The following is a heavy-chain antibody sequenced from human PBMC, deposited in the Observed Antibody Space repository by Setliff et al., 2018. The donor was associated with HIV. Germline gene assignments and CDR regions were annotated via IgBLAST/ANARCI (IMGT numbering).Heavy chain of an antibody. CDR2: TIPMFGTA. D-gene: IGHD2-2*01. J-gene: IGHJ4*02. CDR1: GGTFGIYG. CDR3: ARESACSSTSCPKVLDY. Sequence: SVKVSCKASGGTFGIYGISWVRQAPGQGLEWMGGTIPMFGTANYAQKFQGRVTITTDESTNTAYMELSSLRSEDTAVYYCARESACSSTSCPKVLDYWGQGTLVTVSS. V-gene: IGHV1-69*05.